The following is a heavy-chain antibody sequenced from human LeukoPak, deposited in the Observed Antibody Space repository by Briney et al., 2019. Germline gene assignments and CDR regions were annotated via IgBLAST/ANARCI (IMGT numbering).Heavy chain of an antibody. Sequence: GGSLRLSCAASGFTFSNAWMSWVRQAPGKGLEWVGRIKSKTDGGTTDYAAPVKGRFTISRDDSKNTLYLQMNSLKTEDTAVYYCTTDPPSEQNYFDYWGQGTLVTVSS. V-gene: IGHV3-15*01. CDR1: GFTFSNAW. J-gene: IGHJ4*02. D-gene: IGHD1/OR15-1a*01. CDR2: IKSKTDGGTT. CDR3: TTDPPSEQNYFDY.